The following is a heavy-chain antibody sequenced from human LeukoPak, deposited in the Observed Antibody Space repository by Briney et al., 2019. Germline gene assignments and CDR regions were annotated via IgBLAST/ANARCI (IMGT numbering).Heavy chain of an antibody. CDR3: ASWGSSHWFDY. J-gene: IGHJ4*02. Sequence: GESLKISCKGSGYTFTNYCIGWVRHVPGEGLERMGNIYPGDTTTTYNPSFQGHDTISADKSISTANLQWTSLTAHGAAMYYCASWGSSHWFDYWGKGSLITVSS. D-gene: IGHD6-13*01. CDR1: GYTFTNYC. CDR2: IYPGDTTT. V-gene: IGHV5-51*01.